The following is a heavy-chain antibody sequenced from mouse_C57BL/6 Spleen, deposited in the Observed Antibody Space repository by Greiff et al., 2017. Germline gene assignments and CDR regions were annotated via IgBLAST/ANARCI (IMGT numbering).Heavy chain of an antibody. CDR3: ARDDGYPYYYAMDY. V-gene: IGHV5-17*01. CDR2: ISSSSSTI. D-gene: IGHD2-3*01. Sequence: DVMLVESGGGLVKPGGSLKLSCAASGFTFSDYGMHWVRQAPEKGLEWVAYISSSSSTIYYADTVKGRFTISRDNAKNTLFLQMTSLRSEDTAMYYCARDDGYPYYYAMDYWGQGTSVTVSS. J-gene: IGHJ4*01. CDR1: GFTFSDYG.